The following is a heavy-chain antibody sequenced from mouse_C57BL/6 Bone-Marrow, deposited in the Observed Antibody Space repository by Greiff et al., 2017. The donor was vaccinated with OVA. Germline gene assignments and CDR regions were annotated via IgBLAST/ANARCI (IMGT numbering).Heavy chain of an antibody. J-gene: IGHJ3*01. CDR2: INPSSGYT. CDR3: ERASLAWFAY. Sequence: VQLQQSGAELARPGASVKMSCKASGYTFTSYTMHWVKQRPGQGLEWIGYINPSSGYTKYNQKFKDKATLTADKSSSTAYMQLSSLTSEDSAVYYCERASLAWFAYWGQGTLVTVSA. V-gene: IGHV1-4*01. CDR1: GYTFTSYT.